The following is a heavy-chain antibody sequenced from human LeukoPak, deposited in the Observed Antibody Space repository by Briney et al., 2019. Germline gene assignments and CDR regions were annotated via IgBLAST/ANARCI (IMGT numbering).Heavy chain of an antibody. Sequence: ASVKVSCKASGYTFTSYAMHWVRQAPGQSLEWMGWINAGNDNTKYSQKFQGRVTITRDTSASTAYMELSSLRSEDTAVYYCARDLGYCTGGTCYPNWFDPWGQGTLVTVSS. D-gene: IGHD2-15*01. CDR2: INAGNDNT. CDR1: GYTFTSYA. CDR3: ARDLGYCTGGTCYPNWFDP. V-gene: IGHV1-3*01. J-gene: IGHJ5*02.